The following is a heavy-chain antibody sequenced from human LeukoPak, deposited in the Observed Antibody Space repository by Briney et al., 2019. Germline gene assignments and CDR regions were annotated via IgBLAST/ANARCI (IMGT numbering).Heavy chain of an antibody. Sequence: GESLKISCKCSGYSFTSYWIGWERQMPGKGLECMGIIYPGDSDTRYSPSFQGQVTISADKSISTAYLQWSSLKASDTATYYCARGYSGYDTGWFDPWGQGTLVNVSS. CDR3: ARGYSGYDTGWFDP. D-gene: IGHD5-12*01. V-gene: IGHV5-51*01. CDR1: GYSFTSYW. CDR2: IYPGDSDT. J-gene: IGHJ5*02.